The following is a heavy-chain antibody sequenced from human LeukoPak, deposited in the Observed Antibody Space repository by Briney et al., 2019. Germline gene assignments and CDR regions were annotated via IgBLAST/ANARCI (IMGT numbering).Heavy chain of an antibody. Sequence: SETLSPTCTVSGGSISSYYWSWIRQPPGKGLEWIGYIYYSGGTNYNPSLKSRVTISVDTSKNQFSLKLSSVTAADTAVYYCAGWILTGQKGLGAFDIWGQGTMVTVSS. J-gene: IGHJ3*02. V-gene: IGHV4-59*01. D-gene: IGHD3-9*01. CDR2: IYYSGGT. CDR1: GGSISSYY. CDR3: AGWILTGQKGLGAFDI.